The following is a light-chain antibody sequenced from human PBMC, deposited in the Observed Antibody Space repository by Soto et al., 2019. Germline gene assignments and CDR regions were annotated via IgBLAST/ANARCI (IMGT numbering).Light chain of an antibody. J-gene: IGLJ2*01. V-gene: IGLV1-47*02. CDR1: SSNIGGTNY. CDR3: ASWDDRLGAVI. Sequence: QSLLTHPPSSSGTPGQRVFISCSGSSSNIGGTNYAYWYQQLPGAAPKLLMHSNNLRPSGVPERISGSKSGTSASLAISGLRSEDEAVYYCASWDDRLGAVIFGGGTK. CDR2: SNN.